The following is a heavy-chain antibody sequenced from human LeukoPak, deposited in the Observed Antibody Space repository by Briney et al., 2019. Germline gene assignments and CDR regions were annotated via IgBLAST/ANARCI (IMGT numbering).Heavy chain of an antibody. CDR2: INPNSGGT. V-gene: IGHV1-2*02. J-gene: IGHJ4*02. CDR1: GYTFTGYY. Sequence: ASVTVSCKASGYTFTGYYMHWVRQAPGQGLEWMGWINPNSGGTNYAQKFQGKVTMTRDTSIRTAYMELSRLRSDDTAVYYCARDYYYGSGSYYPGDWGQGTLVTVSS. D-gene: IGHD3-10*01. CDR3: ARDYYYGSGSYYPGD.